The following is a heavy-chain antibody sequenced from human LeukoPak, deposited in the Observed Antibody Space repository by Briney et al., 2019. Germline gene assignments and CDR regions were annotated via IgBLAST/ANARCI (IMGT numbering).Heavy chain of an antibody. J-gene: IGHJ4*02. CDR2: ISWNSGSI. D-gene: IGHD2-2*01. CDR3: ARWGPYCSTTSCYGLGY. CDR1: GFTFDDYA. V-gene: IGHV3-9*01. Sequence: GGSLRLSCAASGFTFDDYAMHWVRQAPGKGLEWVSGISWNSGSIGYADSVKGRFTISRDNAKNSLYLQMNSLRAEDTAVYYCARWGPYCSTTSCYGLGYWGQGTLVTVSS.